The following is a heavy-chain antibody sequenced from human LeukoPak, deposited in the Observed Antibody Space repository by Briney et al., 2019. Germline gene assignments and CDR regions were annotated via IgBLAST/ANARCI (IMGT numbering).Heavy chain of an antibody. CDR2: IYYSGST. Sequence: SETLSLTCTVSGGSNSSYYWSWIRQPPGKGLEWIGYIYYSGSTNYNPSLKSRVTISVDTSKNQFSLKLSSVTAADTAVYYCARVPRLGSNFDYWGQGTLVTVSS. CDR3: ARVPRLGSNFDY. CDR1: GGSNSSYY. J-gene: IGHJ4*02. V-gene: IGHV4-59*08. D-gene: IGHD6-19*01.